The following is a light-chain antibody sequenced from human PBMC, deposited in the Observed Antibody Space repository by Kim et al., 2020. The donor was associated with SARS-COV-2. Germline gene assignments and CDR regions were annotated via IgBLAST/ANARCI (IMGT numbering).Light chain of an antibody. CDR1: SSNIGAGYD. CDR2: TNT. CDR3: QSYDSSLSGSVV. V-gene: IGLV1-40*01. J-gene: IGLJ2*01. Sequence: QSVLTQPPSVSVAPGQRVTISCTGSSSNIGAGYDVHWHQQLPGRAPRLLIYTNTKRPSGVPDRFSASRSGTSASLAITGLQAEDEADYYCQSYDSSLSGSVVFGGGTQLTVL.